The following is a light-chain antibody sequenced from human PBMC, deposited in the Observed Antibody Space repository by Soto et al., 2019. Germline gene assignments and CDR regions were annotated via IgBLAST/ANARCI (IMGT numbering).Light chain of an antibody. CDR1: QSISSN. CDR3: QQYSNWPET. V-gene: IGKV3-15*01. CDR2: DAS. Sequence: EIVMTQSPATLSVSPGERASLSCRASQSISSNLAWYQQKPGQAPRLLIYDASTRATGIPARFSGSGSGTEFTLTISSLQSEDFEVYYCQQYSNWPETFGQGTKVEIK. J-gene: IGKJ1*01.